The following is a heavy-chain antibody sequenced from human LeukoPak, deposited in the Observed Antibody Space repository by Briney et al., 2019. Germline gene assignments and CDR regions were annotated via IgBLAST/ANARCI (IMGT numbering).Heavy chain of an antibody. CDR1: GFTFSSYW. Sequence: PGGSLGLSCAASGFTFSSYWMHWVRQAPGKGLVWVSRINSDGSSTSYADSVKGRFTISRDNAKNTLYLQMNSLRAEDTAVYYCARAVCDYVWGSYRYPFDYWGQGTLVTVST. CDR2: INSDGSST. J-gene: IGHJ4*02. V-gene: IGHV3-74*01. CDR3: ARAVCDYVWGSYRYPFDY. D-gene: IGHD3-16*02.